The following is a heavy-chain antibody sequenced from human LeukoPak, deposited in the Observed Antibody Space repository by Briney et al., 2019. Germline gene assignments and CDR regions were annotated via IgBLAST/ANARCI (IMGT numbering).Heavy chain of an antibody. Sequence: SETLSLTCTVSGGSISSYYWSWIRQPPGKGLEWIEYIYYSGSTNYNPSLKSRVTISVDTSKNQFSLKLSSVTAADTAVYYCARLDGDYANWYFDLWGRGTLVTVSS. J-gene: IGHJ2*01. CDR2: IYYSGST. CDR1: GGSISSYY. V-gene: IGHV4-59*01. D-gene: IGHD4-17*01. CDR3: ARLDGDYANWYFDL.